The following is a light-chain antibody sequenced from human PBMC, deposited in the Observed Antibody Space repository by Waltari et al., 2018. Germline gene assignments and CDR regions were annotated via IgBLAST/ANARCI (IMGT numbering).Light chain of an antibody. Sequence: SSELTQPPWVSGTPARTARHTGPGDASLYQKAFWYQQKPVQAPVLVTYKDTERPSGIPDQFSGSSSGTTVTLTISGVQAEDGADYYCQSGDSTSTHVVFGGGTKLTVL. CDR3: QSGDSTSTHVV. CDR1: ASLYQK. CDR2: KDT. V-gene: IGLV3-25*03. J-gene: IGLJ2*01.